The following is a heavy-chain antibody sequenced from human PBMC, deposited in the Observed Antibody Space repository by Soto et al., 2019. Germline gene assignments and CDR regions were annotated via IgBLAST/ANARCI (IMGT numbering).Heavy chain of an antibody. Sequence: QVQLLQSGGQVKKPGASVKVSCKASGYTFTSYTVSWVRQAPGQGLEWLGGVIPLFDTAYYAQIFRGRLKISADGATTTAYMELSGLTSADTAVYFCATGGHNDGYNFYHGMDVWGQGTTVTVS. D-gene: IGHD5-18*01. CDR2: VIPLFDTA. J-gene: IGHJ6*02. CDR1: GYTFTSYT. CDR3: ATGGHNDGYNFYHGMDV. V-gene: IGHV1-69*13.